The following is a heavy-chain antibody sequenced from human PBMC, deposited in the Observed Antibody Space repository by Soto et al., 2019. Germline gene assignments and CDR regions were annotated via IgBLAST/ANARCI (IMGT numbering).Heavy chain of an antibody. CDR3: ARGDSTDCSNGVCSFFYSHDMEV. D-gene: IGHD2-8*01. V-gene: IGHV1-69*13. CDR1: GGTFSSYA. Sequence: SVKVSCKASGGTFSSYAISWVRQAPGQGLEWMGGIIPIFVTANYAQKFQGRVTITADESTSTAYMELSSLRSEDTAVYYCARGDSTDCSNGVCSFFYSHDMEVWGQGTTVTVSS. CDR2: IIPIFVTA. J-gene: IGHJ6*01.